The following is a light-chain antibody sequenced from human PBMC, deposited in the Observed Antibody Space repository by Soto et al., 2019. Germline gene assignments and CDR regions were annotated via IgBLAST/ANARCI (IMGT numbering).Light chain of an antibody. CDR2: KAS. V-gene: IGKV1-5*03. Sequence: DIQMTQSPSTLSASLGDSVNITCRASQSISSRLAWYPQKPGKAPKLLIYKASSLERGVPSRVSGSGSGTEFTLTITSLQPDDFATYYFQQYNSYPWRFSQGAKGDIK. CDR1: QSISSR. CDR3: QQYNSYPWR. J-gene: IGKJ1*01.